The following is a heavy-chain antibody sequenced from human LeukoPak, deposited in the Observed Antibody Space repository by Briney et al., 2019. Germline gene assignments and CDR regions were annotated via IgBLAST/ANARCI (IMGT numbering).Heavy chain of an antibody. V-gene: IGHV4-31*03. CDR3: AREQRRFLEWLMGWFDH. D-gene: IGHD3-3*01. CDR2: IYYSGST. CDR1: GGSISSGGYY. Sequence: SETLSLTCTVSGGSISSGGYYWGWIRQHPGKGLEWIGYIYYSGSTYYNPSLKSRVTISVDTSKNQFSLKLSSVTAADTAVYYCAREQRRFLEWLMGWFDHWGQGTLVTVSS. J-gene: IGHJ5*02.